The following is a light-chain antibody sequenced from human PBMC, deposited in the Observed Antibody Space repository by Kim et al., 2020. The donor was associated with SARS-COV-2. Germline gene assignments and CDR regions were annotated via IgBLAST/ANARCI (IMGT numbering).Light chain of an antibody. J-gene: IGKJ2*01. CDR3: MQTLLTPRT. Sequence: PPSISCRSSQSLLPSNGYYYLDWYLQKPGQSPHLLIYLGSNRASGVPDRFSGSGSGTDSTLKISRVEAEDVGVYYCMQTLLTPRTFGQGTKLEIK. CDR1: QSLLPSNGYYY. CDR2: LGS. V-gene: IGKV2-28*01.